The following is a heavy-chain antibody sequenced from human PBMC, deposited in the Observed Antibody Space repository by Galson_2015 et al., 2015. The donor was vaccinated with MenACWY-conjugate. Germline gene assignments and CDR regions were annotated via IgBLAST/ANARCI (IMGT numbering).Heavy chain of an antibody. CDR2: INPISGRT. CDR3: ARDFRRLAYCSGLPCYYHYMDV. CDR1: GGPFSNYA. Sequence: SVKVSCKASGGPFSNYAFSWARQAPGQGLEWMGGINPISGRTNYAQKFQGRITITADEATRKAYMEGKSPRPDDTSVFYCARDFRRLAYCSGLPCYYHYMDVWVKGTTVAVSS. J-gene: IGHJ6*03. D-gene: IGHD2-21*01. V-gene: IGHV1-69*13.